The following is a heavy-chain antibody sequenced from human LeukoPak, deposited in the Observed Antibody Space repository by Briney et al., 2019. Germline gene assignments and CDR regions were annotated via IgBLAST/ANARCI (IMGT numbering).Heavy chain of an antibody. CDR2: IRSRADGGTA. J-gene: IGHJ1*01. CDR3: AKHIYGVVSIQQ. CDR1: GFTFRDAW. D-gene: IGHD3-3*01. Sequence: PGWSLRLSCAASGFTFRDAWMTWVRQAPGKGLEGVGRIRSRADGGTAEYATAVEGRFTISRDDSTNTLYLHMSNVKTEDTAVYYCAKHIYGVVSIQQWGRGTLVTVSS. V-gene: IGHV3-15*01.